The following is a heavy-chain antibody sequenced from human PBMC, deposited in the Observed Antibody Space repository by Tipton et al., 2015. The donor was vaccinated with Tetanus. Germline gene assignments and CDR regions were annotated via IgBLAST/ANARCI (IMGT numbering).Heavy chain of an antibody. J-gene: IGHJ6*02. CDR3: ARHSGWYNFFTGVDV. Sequence: GLVKPSEALSLTCTVSGGSVSSESYYWAWIRQTPGKGLEWIGYIYFSGHTKYNPSLKSRVTFSLDTSQNQISLQLTSVTAADTAVYYCARHSGWYNFFTGVDVWGLGTTVTVSS. CDR2: IYFSGHT. CDR1: GGSVSSESYY. V-gene: IGHV4-61*01. D-gene: IGHD6-19*01.